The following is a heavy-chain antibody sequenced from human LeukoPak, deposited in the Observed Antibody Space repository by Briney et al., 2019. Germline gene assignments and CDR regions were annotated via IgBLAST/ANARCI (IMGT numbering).Heavy chain of an antibody. CDR3: ARDAVATGIGAFDI. CDR2: IYDSGST. CDR1: GGSINSYY. Sequence: SETLSLTCTASGGSINSYYWNWIRQPPGKGLEWIGCIYDSGSTKYNPSLKSRVTISVDTSKNQLSLKMSSVTAEDRAVYYIARDAVATGIGAFDIWGQGTMVTVSS. D-gene: IGHD5-12*01. V-gene: IGHV4-59*01. J-gene: IGHJ3*02.